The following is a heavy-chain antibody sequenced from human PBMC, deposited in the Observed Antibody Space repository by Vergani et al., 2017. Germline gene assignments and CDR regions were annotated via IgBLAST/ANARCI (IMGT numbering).Heavy chain of an antibody. CDR3: ARARRGRHYYYYYMDV. Sequence: QVQLVESGGGVVQPGRSLRLSCAASGFTFSSYAMHWVRQAPGKGLEWVAVISYDGSNKYYADSVKSRFTISRDNSKNTLYLQMNSLRAEDTAVYYGARARRGRHYYYYYMDVWGKGTTVTVSS. D-gene: IGHD6-6*01. CDR2: ISYDGSNK. V-gene: IGHV3-30-3*01. CDR1: GFTFSSYA. J-gene: IGHJ6*03.